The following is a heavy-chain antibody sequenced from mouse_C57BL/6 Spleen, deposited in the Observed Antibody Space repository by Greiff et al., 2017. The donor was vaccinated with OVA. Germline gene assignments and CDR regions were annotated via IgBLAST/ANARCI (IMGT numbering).Heavy chain of an antibody. D-gene: IGHD1-1*01. Sequence: VQRVESGAELVRPGASVTLSCKASGYTFTDYEMHWVKQTPVHGLEWIGAIDPETGGTAYNQKFKGKAILTADKSSSTAYMELRSLTSEDSAVYYCTTLGFTTVVATDYAMDDWGQGTSVTVSS. CDR3: TTLGFTTVVATDYAMDD. CDR2: IDPETGGT. CDR1: GYTFTDYE. J-gene: IGHJ4*01. V-gene: IGHV1-15*01.